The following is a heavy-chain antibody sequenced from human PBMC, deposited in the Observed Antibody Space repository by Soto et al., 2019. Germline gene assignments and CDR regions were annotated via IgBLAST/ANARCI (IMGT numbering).Heavy chain of an antibody. J-gene: IGHJ6*02. CDR2: MNPNSGNT. CDR1: GYTFTSYD. Sequence: GASVKVSCKASGYTFTSYDINWVRQATGQGLEWVGWMNPNSGNTGYAQKFQGRVTMTRNTSISTAYMELSSLRSEDTAVYYCARGGAVAGYYYYGMDVWGQGTTVTVSS. V-gene: IGHV1-8*01. D-gene: IGHD6-19*01. CDR3: ARGGAVAGYYYYGMDV.